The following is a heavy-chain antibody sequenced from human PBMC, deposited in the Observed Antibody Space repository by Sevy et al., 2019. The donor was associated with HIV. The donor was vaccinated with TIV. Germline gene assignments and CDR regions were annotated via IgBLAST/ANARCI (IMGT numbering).Heavy chain of an antibody. CDR1: GFTFSSYS. V-gene: IGHV3-21*01. CDR3: ARASIAARPRPFYMDV. CDR2: ISSSSGYI. Sequence: GGSLRLSCAASGFTFSSYSMNWVRQAPGKGLEWVSSISSSSGYIYYADSVKGRFTISRDNARNPLYLQMNSLRAEDTAVYYCARASIAARPRPFYMDVWGKGTTVTVSS. J-gene: IGHJ6*03. D-gene: IGHD6-6*01.